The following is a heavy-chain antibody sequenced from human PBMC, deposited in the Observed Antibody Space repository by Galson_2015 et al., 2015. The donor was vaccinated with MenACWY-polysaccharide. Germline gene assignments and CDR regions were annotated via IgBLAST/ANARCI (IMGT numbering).Heavy chain of an antibody. CDR1: GYIFTNYA. J-gene: IGHJ4*02. Sequence: SVKVSCKASGYIFTNYAMHWVRQAPGQSFEWMGRISAGNGRTEYSQKFQGRVTITRDTSASTAYMEVSSLRSEDTAVYYCARDSENLDYWGQGTLVTVSS. V-gene: IGHV1-3*01. CDR2: ISAGNGRT. D-gene: IGHD6-19*01. CDR3: ARDSENLDY.